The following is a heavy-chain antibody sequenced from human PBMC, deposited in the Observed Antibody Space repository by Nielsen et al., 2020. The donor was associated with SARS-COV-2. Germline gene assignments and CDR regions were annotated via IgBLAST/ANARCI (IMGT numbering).Heavy chain of an antibody. V-gene: IGHV3-11*01. CDR1: GFTFSDYY. CDR3: ARDRSLRYFDWLEYDAFDI. Sequence: GGSLRLSCAASGFTFSDYYMSWIRQAPGKGLEWVSYISSSGSTIYYADSVKGRFTISRDNAKNSLYLQMNSPRAEDTAVYYCARDRSLRYFDWLEYDAFDIWGQGTMVTVSS. J-gene: IGHJ3*02. D-gene: IGHD3-9*01. CDR2: ISSSGSTI.